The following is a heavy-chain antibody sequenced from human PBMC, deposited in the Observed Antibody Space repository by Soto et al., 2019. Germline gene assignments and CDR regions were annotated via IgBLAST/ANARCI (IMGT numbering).Heavy chain of an antibody. CDR1: GGSFSGYY. D-gene: IGHD2-2*03. CDR2: INHSGST. J-gene: IGHJ5*02. Sequence: SETLSLTCAVYGGSFSGYYWSWIRQPPGKGLEWIGEINHSGSTNYNPSLKSRVTISVDTSKNQFSLKLSSVTAADTAVYYCARGSLDIVVVPAPNHWFDPWGQGTLVTVSS. CDR3: ARGSLDIVVVPAPNHWFDP. V-gene: IGHV4-34*01.